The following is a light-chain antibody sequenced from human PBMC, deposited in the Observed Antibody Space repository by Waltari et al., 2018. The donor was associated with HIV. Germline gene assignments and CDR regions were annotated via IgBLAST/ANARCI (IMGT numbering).Light chain of an antibody. Sequence: QSVLTQPPSESGVPGQKVFISCSGRTSDIGNNHVYWFQQFPGVPPKVLIYQNKKRPAGVPDRFPVSKSGTSASLAISGLRTDDDSEIYCATWDDTRSGWVFGGGTKLTVL. J-gene: IGLJ3*02. CDR3: ATWDDTRSGWV. CDR1: TSDIGNNH. CDR2: QNK. V-gene: IGLV1-47*01.